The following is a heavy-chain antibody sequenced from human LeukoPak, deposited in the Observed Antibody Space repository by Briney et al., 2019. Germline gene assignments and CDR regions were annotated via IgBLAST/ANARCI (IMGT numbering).Heavy chain of an antibody. V-gene: IGHV1-18*01. CDR2: ISAYNGNT. CDR1: VYTFTSYG. J-gene: IGHJ4*02. Sequence: RASVKVSCKPSVYTFTSYGISWVPHAPGQGLEWMGWISAYNGNTNYAQKLQGRVTMTTDTSTSTAYMELRSLRSDDTAVYCCARGGASGYCSGGSCYDGDYWGQGTLVTVSS. D-gene: IGHD2-15*01. CDR3: ARGGASGYCSGGSCYDGDY.